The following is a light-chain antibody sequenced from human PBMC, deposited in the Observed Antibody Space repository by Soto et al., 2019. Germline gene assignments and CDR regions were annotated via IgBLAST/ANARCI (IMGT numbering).Light chain of an antibody. CDR2: EDN. J-gene: IGLJ3*02. CDR3: QSYDSSLSGSGV. V-gene: IGLV6-57*04. CDR1: SGRIASNY. Sequence: NFMLTQPHSVSESPGKTLTISCTRSSGRIASNYVQWYQQRPGSAPSTVIYEDNQRPSGVPDRFSGSKSGTSASLAITGLQAEDEADYYCQSYDSSLSGSGVFGGGTKLTVL.